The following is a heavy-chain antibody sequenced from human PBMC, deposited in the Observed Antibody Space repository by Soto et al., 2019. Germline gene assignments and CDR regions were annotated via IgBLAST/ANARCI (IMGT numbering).Heavy chain of an antibody. Sequence: EVQLVESGGGLVLPGGSLRLSCAASGLTFSNYEMNWVRQAPGKGLEWVSYIGRGGTTTYYADSLKGRFTISRDNAKNSVYLQMTSLRAEDTAVYYCATRSGGGGAFDFWGQGTMVTVSS. CDR1: GLTFSNYE. D-gene: IGHD3-10*01. CDR3: ATRSGGGGAFDF. V-gene: IGHV3-48*03. CDR2: IGRGGTTT. J-gene: IGHJ3*01.